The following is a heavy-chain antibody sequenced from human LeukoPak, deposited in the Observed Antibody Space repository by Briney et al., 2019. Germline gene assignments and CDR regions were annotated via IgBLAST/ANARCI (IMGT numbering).Heavy chain of an antibody. CDR2: IRSKGYGGTT. CDR3: TRTPSSTEYYFDY. CDR1: GFTFGDYA. J-gene: IGHJ4*02. V-gene: IGHV3-49*03. Sequence: GGSLRLSCAASGFTFGDYAMSWFRQATGKGLQWVGFIRSKGYGGTTEYAASVKGRFTISRDDSKSIAYLQMSSLKAEDTAVYYCTRTPSSTEYYFDYWGQGTLVTVSS. D-gene: IGHD2-2*01.